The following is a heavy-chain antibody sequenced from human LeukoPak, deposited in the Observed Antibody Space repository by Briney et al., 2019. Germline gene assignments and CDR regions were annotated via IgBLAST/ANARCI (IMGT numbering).Heavy chain of an antibody. D-gene: IGHD3-22*01. CDR1: GGSISSYY. Sequence: SETLSLTCTVSGGSISSYYWSWIRQPPGKGLEWIGYSYDSGSTNYNPSLKSRVTISVDTSKNQFSLKLSSVTAADTAVYYCARLGKDYYDSSGYYTFDYWGQGTLVTVSS. V-gene: IGHV4-59*08. CDR2: SYDSGST. J-gene: IGHJ4*02. CDR3: ARLGKDYYDSSGYYTFDY.